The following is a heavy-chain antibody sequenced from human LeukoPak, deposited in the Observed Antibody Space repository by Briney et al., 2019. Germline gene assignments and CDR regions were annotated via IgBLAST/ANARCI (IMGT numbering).Heavy chain of an antibody. Sequence: PSETQSLTCTVSGGSISSYYWSWIRQPPGKGLEWIGYIYYSGSTRYNSSLKSRVTILVDTSKNQFSLKLSSVTAADTAVYYCARHERDASLDHAFDIWGQGTMVTVSS. D-gene: IGHD5-24*01. CDR2: IYYSGST. CDR3: ARHERDASLDHAFDI. V-gene: IGHV4-59*08. J-gene: IGHJ3*02. CDR1: GGSISSYY.